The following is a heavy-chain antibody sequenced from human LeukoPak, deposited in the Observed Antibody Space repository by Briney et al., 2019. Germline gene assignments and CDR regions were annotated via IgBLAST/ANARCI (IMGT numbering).Heavy chain of an antibody. J-gene: IGHJ4*02. Sequence: ASVHVSSKASGYTFIDYYIQWVRQAPGQGLGWMGTINPRGGSTRHAQRFQGRVTMTRDTSTSTLYMELSSLTSEDTAVYYCARKFGGSGYYFDCWGQGTLVTVSS. CDR3: ARKFGGSGYYFDC. CDR1: GYTFIDYY. CDR2: INPRGGST. D-gene: IGHD2-15*01. V-gene: IGHV1-46*01.